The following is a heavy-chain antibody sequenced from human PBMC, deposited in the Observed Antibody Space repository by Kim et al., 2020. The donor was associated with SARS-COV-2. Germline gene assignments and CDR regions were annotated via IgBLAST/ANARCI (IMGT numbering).Heavy chain of an antibody. CDR2: IYWDDDK. Sequence: SGPTLVNPTQTLTLTCTFSGFSLSTSGVGVGWIRQPPGKALEWLALIYWDDDKRYSPSLKSRLTITKDTSKNQVVLTMTNMDPVYTATYYCAHNTDGGGRLAAAERVWGALDICGRGTMVTVSS. J-gene: IGHJ3*02. CDR3: AHNTDGGGRLAAAERVWGALDI. D-gene: IGHD6-13*01. CDR1: GFSLSTSGVG. V-gene: IGHV2-5*02.